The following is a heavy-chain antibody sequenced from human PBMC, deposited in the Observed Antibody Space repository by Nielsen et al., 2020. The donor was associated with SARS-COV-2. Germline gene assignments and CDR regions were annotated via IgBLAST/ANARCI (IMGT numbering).Heavy chain of an antibody. D-gene: IGHD3-9*01. Sequence: SETLSLTCTVSGGSISSGGYYWSWIRQHPGKGLEWIGYIYYSGSTYYNPSLMSRVTISIVPSKSQFSLKLSSVTAADTAVYYCARQLIYDILTGYPFSWFDPWGQGTLVTVSS. V-gene: IGHV4-31*03. J-gene: IGHJ5*02. CDR3: ARQLIYDILTGYPFSWFDP. CDR1: GGSISSGGYY. CDR2: IYYSGST.